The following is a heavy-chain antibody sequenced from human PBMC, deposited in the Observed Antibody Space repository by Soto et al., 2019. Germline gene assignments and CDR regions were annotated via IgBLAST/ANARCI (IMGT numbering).Heavy chain of an antibody. CDR2: ISTFNGNT. CDR3: ARGGEKFDY. CDR1: GYTFITYG. D-gene: IGHD3-10*01. V-gene: IGHV1-18*01. J-gene: IGHJ4*02. Sequence: ASVKVSCKASGYTFITYGLSWVRQAPGQGFEWMGWISTFNGNTNYAQKFQGRVTMTTDTSTSTAYMGLRSLGSDDTAVYYCARGGEKFDYWGQGALVTVSS.